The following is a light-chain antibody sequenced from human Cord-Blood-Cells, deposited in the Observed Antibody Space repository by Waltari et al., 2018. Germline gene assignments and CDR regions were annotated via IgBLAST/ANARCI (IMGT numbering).Light chain of an antibody. J-gene: IGLJ3*02. V-gene: IGLV2-14*03. Sequence: QSALTQPASVSGSPGQSITISCTGTSSDVGGYNYVSWYQQNPGKAPKLIIYDVINRPPGVSNRFSGSKSGNTASLTISGLQAEDEADYYCSSYTSSSTLVFGGGTKLTVL. CDR2: DVI. CDR1: SSDVGGYNY. CDR3: SSYTSSSTLV.